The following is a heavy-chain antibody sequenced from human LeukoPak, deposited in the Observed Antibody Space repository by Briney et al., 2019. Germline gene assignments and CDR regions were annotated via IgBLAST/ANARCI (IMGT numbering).Heavy chain of an antibody. D-gene: IGHD3-10*01. Sequence: SETLSLTCTVSGGSISSYYWSWIRQPPGKGLEWIGYIYDSGTTNYNPSLKSRVTVSVDTSKNQFSLKLSRVTAADTAVYYCARDPGGYFFDYWGQGTLVTVSS. CDR1: GGSISSYY. CDR2: IYDSGTT. V-gene: IGHV4-59*01. J-gene: IGHJ4*02. CDR3: ARDPGGYFFDY.